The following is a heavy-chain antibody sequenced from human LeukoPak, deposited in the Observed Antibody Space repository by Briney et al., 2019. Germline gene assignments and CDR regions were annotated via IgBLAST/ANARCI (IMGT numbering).Heavy chain of an antibody. CDR1: GGSISSSNW. CDR3: ARDGLEWLPRGVNYYMDV. Sequence: PSETLSLTCAVSGGSISSSNWWSWVRQPPGKGLEWIGYIYHSGSTYYNPSLKSRVTIPVDRSKNQFSLKLSSVTAADTAVYYCARDGLEWLPRGVNYYMDVWGKGTTVTVSS. CDR2: IYHSGST. J-gene: IGHJ6*03. V-gene: IGHV4-4*02. D-gene: IGHD3-3*01.